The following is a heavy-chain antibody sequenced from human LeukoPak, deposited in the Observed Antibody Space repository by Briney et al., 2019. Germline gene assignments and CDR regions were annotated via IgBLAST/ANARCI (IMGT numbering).Heavy chain of an antibody. D-gene: IGHD6-19*01. CDR1: GYTLTELS. CDR2: FDPEDGET. J-gene: IGHJ4*02. V-gene: IGHV1-24*01. CDR3: ATDSGANSSGCN. Sequence: GASVKVSCKVSGYTLTELSMHWVRQAPGKGLEWMGGFDPEDGETIYAQEFQGRVTMTEDTSTDTAYMELSSLRSEDTAVYYCATDSGANSSGCNWGQGTLVTVSS.